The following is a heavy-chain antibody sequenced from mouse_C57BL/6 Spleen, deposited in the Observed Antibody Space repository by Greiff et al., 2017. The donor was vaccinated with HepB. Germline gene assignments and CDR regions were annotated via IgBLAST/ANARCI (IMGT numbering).Heavy chain of an antibody. CDR3: ARDDAVLGTMDY. CDR2: IHPNSGST. V-gene: IGHV1-64*01. Sequence: QVQLQQPGAELVKPGASVKLSCKASGYTFTSYWMHWVKQRPGQGLEWIGMIHPNSGSTNYNEKFKSKATLTVDKSSSTAYMQLSSLTSEDSAVYYCARDDAVLGTMDYWGQGTSVTVSS. J-gene: IGHJ4*01. CDR1: GYTFTSYW. D-gene: IGHD2-3*01.